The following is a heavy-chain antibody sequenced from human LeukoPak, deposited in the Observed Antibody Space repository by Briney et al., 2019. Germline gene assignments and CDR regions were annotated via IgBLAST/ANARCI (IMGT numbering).Heavy chain of an antibody. V-gene: IGHV4-4*07. CDR2: IYSSGST. Sequence: PSETLSLTCTVSGGSISSYYWSWIRQPAGKGLEWIGRIYSSGSTNYNPSLKSRVTMSVDTSKNQSSLKLTSVTAADTALYYCARTFYDDGRGTTRNDLFDPWGQGTLVTVSS. CDR3: ARTFYDDGRGTTRNDLFDP. D-gene: IGHD1-1*01. CDR1: GGSISSYY. J-gene: IGHJ5*02.